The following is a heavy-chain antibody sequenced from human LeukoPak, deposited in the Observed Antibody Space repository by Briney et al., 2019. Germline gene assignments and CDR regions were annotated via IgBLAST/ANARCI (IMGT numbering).Heavy chain of an antibody. V-gene: IGHV3-15*01. D-gene: IGHD6-6*01. CDR2: IKSKTDGGTT. CDR3: TTGLAARRPVYYYYMDV. J-gene: IGHJ6*03. CDR1: GFTFSNAW. Sequence: GGSLRLSCAASGFTFSNAWMSWVRQAPGKGLEWVGRIKSKTDGGTTDYAAPVKGRFTISRDDSKNTLYLQMNSLKTEDTAVYYCTTGLAARRPVYYYYMDVRGKGTTVTVSS.